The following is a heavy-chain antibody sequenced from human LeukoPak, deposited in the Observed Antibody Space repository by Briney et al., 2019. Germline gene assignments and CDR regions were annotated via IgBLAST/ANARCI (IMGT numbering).Heavy chain of an antibody. CDR3: ATRRSGSHPYY. V-gene: IGHV4-39*01. CDR2: IFYTGST. Sequence: AETLSLTWTVSGASVSSCSYYWEWIRQPPGKGLEWVGSIFYTGSTNYNPSLKSRVTMSVDTSKNQFSLRLSSVTATDTAVYYCATRRSGSHPYYWGQGTLVTVSS. J-gene: IGHJ4*02. D-gene: IGHD1-26*01. CDR1: GASVSSCSYY.